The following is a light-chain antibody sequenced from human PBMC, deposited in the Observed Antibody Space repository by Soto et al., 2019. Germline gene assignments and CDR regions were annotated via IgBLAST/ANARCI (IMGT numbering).Light chain of an antibody. CDR1: RGITNY. V-gene: IGKV1-17*03. CDR2: AAS. CDR3: QQSYSLHVK. Sequence: DIQMTQSPSAMSASVGDRVTITFRASRGITNYVAWFQQKPGQVPKRLIYAASSLQRGVPSRFRWSGSYKDFPLTVPRREAEDFETHFCQQSYSLHVKVVGGSKVDIK. J-gene: IGKJ4*01.